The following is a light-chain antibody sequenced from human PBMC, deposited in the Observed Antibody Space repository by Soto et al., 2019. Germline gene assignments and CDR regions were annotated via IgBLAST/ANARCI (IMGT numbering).Light chain of an antibody. V-gene: IGKV1-5*01. Sequence: DIQMTQSPSTLSASIGDRVTITCRASQTINNWLAWYQQKPGKAPNLLIYHASNLETGVPSRFSGSASGSEFTLTSSSLQPDDFATYYCQHYNTYPWTFGQGTKVEIK. CDR2: HAS. CDR1: QTINNW. J-gene: IGKJ1*01. CDR3: QHYNTYPWT.